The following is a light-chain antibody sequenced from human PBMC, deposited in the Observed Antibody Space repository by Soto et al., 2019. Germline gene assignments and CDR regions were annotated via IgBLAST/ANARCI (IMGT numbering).Light chain of an antibody. Sequence: DIVMTQSPATLSVSPGERATLSCRASQSVSSNFAWYQQKPGQAPRLLIYDASTRATGIPARFSGSGSGTEFTLTISSLQSEDFAVYYCQQYKKWPRTFGHGTKVDI. J-gene: IGKJ1*01. V-gene: IGKV3-15*01. CDR1: QSVSSN. CDR2: DAS. CDR3: QQYKKWPRT.